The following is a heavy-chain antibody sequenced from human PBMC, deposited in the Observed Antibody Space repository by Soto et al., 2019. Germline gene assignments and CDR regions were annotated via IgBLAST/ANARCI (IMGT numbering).Heavy chain of an antibody. CDR3: AVGAGCSSTSCYVAPGYGYYYYGMDV. J-gene: IGHJ6*02. V-gene: IGHV1-3*01. D-gene: IGHD2-2*01. Sequence: ASVKVSCKASGYTFTSYAMHWVRQAPGQRLEWMGWINAGNGNTKYSQKFQGRVTITRDTSASTAYMELSSLRSEDTAVYYCAVGAGCSSTSCYVAPGYGYYYYGMDVWGQGTTVTVS. CDR1: GYTFTSYA. CDR2: INAGNGNT.